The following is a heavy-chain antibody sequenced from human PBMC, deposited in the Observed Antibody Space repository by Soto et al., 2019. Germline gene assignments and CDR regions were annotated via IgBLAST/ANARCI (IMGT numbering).Heavy chain of an antibody. V-gene: IGHV1-18*01. D-gene: IGHD2-2*01. CDR1: VYSFTSYG. CDR3: ARDLTIVPATHPRLENYGMDV. Sequence: QVQLVQSAGEVKKPGASVKVSCKASVYSFTSYGISWVRRAPGQGLEWMGWISPYNGHTQFVERFQGRVTMTTDTSTKTAYMELRNLRSDDTAQYYCARDLTIVPATHPRLENYGMDVWGQGTTVIVSS. J-gene: IGHJ6*02. CDR2: ISPYNGHT.